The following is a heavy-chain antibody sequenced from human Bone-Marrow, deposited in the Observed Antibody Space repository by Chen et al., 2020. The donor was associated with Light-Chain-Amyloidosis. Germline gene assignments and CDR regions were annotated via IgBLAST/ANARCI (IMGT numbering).Heavy chain of an antibody. CDR2: VSGSTVRT. J-gene: IGHJ4*02. D-gene: IGHD3-10*01. Sequence: EVQLVESGGGLVQPGGSLRLSCATSGFNFSSFGMSWVRQAPGKGLEWVSTVSGSTVRTYYAGAVKSRFIISRDNSKSTLYLQMNSLRAGDTAVYFCTRKGGYFDFWGQGSLVTVSS. CDR3: TRKGGYFDF. V-gene: IGHV3-23*04. CDR1: GFNFSSFG.